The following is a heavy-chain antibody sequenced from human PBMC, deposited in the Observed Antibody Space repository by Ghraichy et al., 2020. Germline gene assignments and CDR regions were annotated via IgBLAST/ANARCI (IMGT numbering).Heavy chain of an antibody. D-gene: IGHD1-7*01. CDR3: ARNLWEGTTAPRPFDH. Sequence: SGPTLVKPKKTLTLTCTFSGFSLSTNGVGVGWIRQPPGKALEWLALIYWNDDVRYSPSLKSRLTITKDTSKNQVVLTMTDMDPVDTATYFCARNLWEGTTAPRPFDHWGQGNLVTVSS. CDR1: GFSLSTNGVG. CDR2: IYWNDDV. J-gene: IGHJ4*02. V-gene: IGHV2-5*01.